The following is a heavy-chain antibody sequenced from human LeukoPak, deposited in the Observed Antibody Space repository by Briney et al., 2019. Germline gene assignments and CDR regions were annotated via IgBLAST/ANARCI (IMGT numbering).Heavy chain of an antibody. CDR2: IFGSGGST. D-gene: IGHD6-13*01. CDR3: AREPDSSSWYGPY. CDR1: GFTFSGYA. Sequence: GGSLRLSCAASGFTFSGYAMNWVRQAPGKGLEWVSTIFGSGGSTYYADFVKGRFTISRDNSKNTLYLQLNSLRAEDTAVYYCAREPDSSSWYGPYWGQGTLVTVSS. V-gene: IGHV3-23*01. J-gene: IGHJ4*02.